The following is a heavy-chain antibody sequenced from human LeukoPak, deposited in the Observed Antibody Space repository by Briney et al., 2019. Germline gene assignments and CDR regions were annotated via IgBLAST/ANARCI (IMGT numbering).Heavy chain of an antibody. J-gene: IGHJ3*02. V-gene: IGHV3-66*01. CDR1: GFTFSSYW. Sequence: GGSLRLSCAASGFTFSSYWMSWVRQAPGKGLEWVSVIYKIGNTFYADFVKGRFTISRDNFKNTLYLQMNSLRAEDTALYYCARGLVVGGTGVWAFDIWGQGTMVTVSS. D-gene: IGHD1-26*01. CDR2: IYKIGNT. CDR3: ARGLVVGGTGVWAFDI.